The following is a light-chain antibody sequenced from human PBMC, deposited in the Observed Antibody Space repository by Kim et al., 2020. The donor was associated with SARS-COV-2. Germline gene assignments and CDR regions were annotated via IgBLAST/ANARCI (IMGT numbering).Light chain of an antibody. Sequence: ALGQTVRITCKGGSLRSYYASWYQQKPGQAPVLVIYGENNRPSGIPDRFSGSSSGNTASLTITGAQAEDEADYYCNSRDISANHYVFGAGTKVTVL. J-gene: IGLJ1*01. V-gene: IGLV3-19*01. CDR3: NSRDISANHYV. CDR2: GEN. CDR1: SLRSYY.